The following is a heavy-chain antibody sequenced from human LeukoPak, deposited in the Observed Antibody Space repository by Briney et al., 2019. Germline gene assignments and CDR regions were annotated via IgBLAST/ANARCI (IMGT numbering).Heavy chain of an antibody. J-gene: IGHJ4*02. CDR3: SRENGAFSPFGY. CDR1: GGSISSGHYY. CDR2: ISLTGLT. Sequence: PSQTLSLTCTVSGGSISSGHYYWSWVRQPPGQGLEWIGEISLTGLTHYTPSLESRVTVSLDKSKNQLSLNLPSVTAADTAVYYCSRENGAFSPFGYWGQGTLVTVLS. D-gene: IGHD2-8*01. V-gene: IGHV4-30-4*01.